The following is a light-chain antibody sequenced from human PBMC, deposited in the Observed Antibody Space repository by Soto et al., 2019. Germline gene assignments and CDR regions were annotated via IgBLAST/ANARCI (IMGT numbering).Light chain of an antibody. Sequence: DIQMTQSPSTLSASVGDRVTITCRASQSISSWLAWYQQKPGKAPKLLIYKASSLESGVPSRFSGSGSGTEFTLTIISLQPDDVATYYCQQYNSYSPMYTFGQGTKLEIK. CDR3: QQYNSYSPMYT. CDR1: QSISSW. J-gene: IGKJ2*01. CDR2: KAS. V-gene: IGKV1-5*03.